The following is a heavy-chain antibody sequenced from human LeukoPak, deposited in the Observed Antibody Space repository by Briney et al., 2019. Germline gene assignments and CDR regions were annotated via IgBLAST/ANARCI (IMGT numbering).Heavy chain of an antibody. J-gene: IGHJ4*02. CDR3: ALLAVASDFDY. D-gene: IGHD6-19*01. V-gene: IGHV3-48*03. Sequence: QTGGSLRLSCVVSGFPFSVYEMNWVRQAPGKGLEWVSNIASSGTIKYYADSVEGRFSISRDNAKSSLYLQMNSLRVEDTAVYYCALLAVASDFDYWGQGALVTVSS. CDR1: GFPFSVYE. CDR2: IASSGTIK.